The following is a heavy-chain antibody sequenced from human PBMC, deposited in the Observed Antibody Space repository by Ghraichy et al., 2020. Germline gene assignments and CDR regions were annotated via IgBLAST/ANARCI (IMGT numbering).Heavy chain of an antibody. Sequence: SETLSLTCTVSGGSISNYYWSWIRQSAGKGLEWIGRISSSGSTNYNPSLESRVTMSVDTSRNQFSLKLSSVTAADTAIYYCARAPIGTGNFDSWGQGTLVTVSS. CDR1: GGSISNYY. D-gene: IGHD2-8*02. CDR2: ISSSGST. J-gene: IGHJ4*02. V-gene: IGHV4-4*07. CDR3: ARAPIGTGNFDS.